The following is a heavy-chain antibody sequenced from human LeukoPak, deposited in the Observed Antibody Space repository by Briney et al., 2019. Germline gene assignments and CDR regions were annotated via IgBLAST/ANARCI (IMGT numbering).Heavy chain of an antibody. D-gene: IGHD5-24*01. CDR1: GGTFSSYA. CDR3: PRGRRDGYNMGNDYFDY. CDR2: IIPIFGTA. J-gene: IGHJ4*02. V-gene: IGHV1-69*05. Sequence: SVKVSCKASGGTFSSYAISWVRQAPGQGLEWMGGIIPIFGTANYAQKFQGRVTITTDESTSTAYMELSSLRSEDTAVYYCPRGRRDGYNMGNDYFDYWGQGTLVTVSS.